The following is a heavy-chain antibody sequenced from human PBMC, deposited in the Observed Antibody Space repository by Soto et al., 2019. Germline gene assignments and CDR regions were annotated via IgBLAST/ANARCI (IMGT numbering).Heavy chain of an antibody. CDR2: IYYSGST. V-gene: IGHV4-39*01. J-gene: IGHJ6*02. CDR3: VRAPMVRGVMGRYYGMDV. CDR1: GGSIISSSYY. D-gene: IGHD3-10*01. Sequence: SETLSLSCTVTGGSIISSSYYWGWIRQPPGKGLEWIGSIYYSGSTYYNPSLKSRVTISVDTSKNQFSLKLSSVTAADTAVYYCVRAPMVRGVMGRYYGMDVWGQGTTVT.